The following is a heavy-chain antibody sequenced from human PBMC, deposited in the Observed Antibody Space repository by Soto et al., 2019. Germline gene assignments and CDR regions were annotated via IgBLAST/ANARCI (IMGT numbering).Heavy chain of an antibody. V-gene: IGHV4-39*01. CDR1: GGSISSSSYY. Sequence: SETLSLTCTVSGGSISSSSYYWGWIRQPPGKGLEWIGSIYYSGSTYYNPSLKSRVTISVDTSKNQFSLKLSSVTAADTAVYYCARLRSLWYFDYWGQGTLVTVSS. CDR3: ARLRSLWYFDY. CDR2: IYYSGST. D-gene: IGHD2-21*01. J-gene: IGHJ4*02.